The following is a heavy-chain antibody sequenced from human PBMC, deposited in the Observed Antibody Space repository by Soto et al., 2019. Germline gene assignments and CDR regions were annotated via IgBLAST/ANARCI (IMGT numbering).Heavy chain of an antibody. J-gene: IGHJ6*02. Sequence: ASVKVSCKASGYTFTSYGISWVRQAPGQGLEWMGWISAYNGNTNYAQKLQGRVTMTTDTSTSTAYMELRSLRSDDTAVYYCARVVADCGGGCHPNSGLGYYYGMDVWGQGTTVTVSS. CDR3: ARVVADCGGGCHPNSGLGYYYGMDV. CDR1: GYTFTSYG. CDR2: ISAYNGNT. D-gene: IGHD2-21*02. V-gene: IGHV1-18*01.